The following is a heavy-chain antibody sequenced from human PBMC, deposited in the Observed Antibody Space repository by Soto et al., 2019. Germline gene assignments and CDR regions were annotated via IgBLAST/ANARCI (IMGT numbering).Heavy chain of an antibody. CDR2: INAVNGNT. Sequence: ASVKVSCKASGYTFTSYTMHWVRQAPGQRLEWMGWINAVNGNTKYSQKFQGRVTITRDTSASTAYMELSSLRSEDTAVYYCARSLVVPVDPDYWGQATLVTVSS. CDR3: ARSLVVPVDPDY. D-gene: IGHD2-2*01. V-gene: IGHV1-3*01. CDR1: GYTFTSYT. J-gene: IGHJ4*02.